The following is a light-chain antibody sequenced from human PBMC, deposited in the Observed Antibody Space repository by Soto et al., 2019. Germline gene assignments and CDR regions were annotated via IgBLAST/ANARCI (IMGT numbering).Light chain of an antibody. V-gene: IGKV1-33*01. CDR2: DAS. CDR3: QQYYSPPV. J-gene: IGKJ4*01. Sequence: VGDRVTITCQASQDISNYLNWYQQKPGKAPKLLIYDASNLETGVPSRFSGSGSGTDFTFTISSLQPEDIATYYCQQYYSPPVFGGGTKVDIK. CDR1: QDISNY.